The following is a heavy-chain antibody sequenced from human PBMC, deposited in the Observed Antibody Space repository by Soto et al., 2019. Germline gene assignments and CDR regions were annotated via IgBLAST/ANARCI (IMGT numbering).Heavy chain of an antibody. V-gene: IGHV3-64*01. CDR1: GFTFSSYA. J-gene: IGHJ4*02. D-gene: IGHD5-12*01. Sequence: EVQLVESGGGLVQPGGSLRLSCAASGFTFSSYAMHWVRQAPGKGLEYVSAISSNGGSTYYANSVKDRFTISRDNSKNTLYLHMGSLRAEDMAVYYCARRDGYNFDYWGQGTLVTVSS. CDR3: ARRDGYNFDY. CDR2: ISSNGGST.